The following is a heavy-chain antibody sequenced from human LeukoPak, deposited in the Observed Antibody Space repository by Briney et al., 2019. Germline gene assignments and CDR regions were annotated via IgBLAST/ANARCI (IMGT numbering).Heavy chain of an antibody. CDR2: IIPIFGTA. CDR1: GGTFSSYA. J-gene: IGHJ3*02. CDR3: ARDPQWRDGSPKDAFDI. V-gene: IGHV1-69*13. D-gene: IGHD5-24*01. Sequence: SVKVSCKASGGTFSSYAISWVRQAPGQGLEWKGGIIPIFGTANYAQKFQGRVTITADESTSTAYMELSSLGSEDTAVYYCARDPQWRDGSPKDAFDIWGQGTMVTVSS.